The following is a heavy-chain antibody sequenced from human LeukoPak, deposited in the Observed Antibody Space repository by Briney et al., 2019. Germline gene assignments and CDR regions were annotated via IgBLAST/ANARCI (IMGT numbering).Heavy chain of an antibody. Sequence: GASVKVSFKASGYTFTGYYMHWVRQAPGQGLEWMGWINPNSGGTNYAQKFQGRATMTRDTSISTAYMELSRLRSDDTAVYYCARNLRVVAAIPGAFDIWGQGTMVTVSS. D-gene: IGHD2-15*01. CDR2: INPNSGGT. CDR1: GYTFTGYY. J-gene: IGHJ3*02. V-gene: IGHV1-2*02. CDR3: ARNLRVVAAIPGAFDI.